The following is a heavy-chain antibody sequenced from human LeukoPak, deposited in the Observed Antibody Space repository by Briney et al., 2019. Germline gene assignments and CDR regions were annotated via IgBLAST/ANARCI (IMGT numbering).Heavy chain of an antibody. D-gene: IGHD3-9*01. J-gene: IGHJ4*02. CDR1: GGSFSGYY. V-gene: IGHV4-34*01. CDR2: INQSGSI. CDR3: ARGVLRYFVSRVYYFDY. Sequence: SETLSLTCAVYGGSFSGYYWSWIRQPPGKGLEWIGEINQSGSINYNPSLKSRVTISVDTSKNQFSLKLSSVTAADTAVYYCARGVLRYFVSRVYYFDYWGQGTLVTVSS.